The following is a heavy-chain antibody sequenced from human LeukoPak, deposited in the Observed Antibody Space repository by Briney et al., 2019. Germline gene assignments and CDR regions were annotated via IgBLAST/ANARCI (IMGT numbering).Heavy chain of an antibody. J-gene: IGHJ6*03. CDR1: GFTFSNYW. D-gene: IGHD5-18*01. Sequence: GGSLRLSCVVSGFTFSNYWMSWVRQAPGKGLEWVAFIRYDGSNKYYADSVKGRFTISRDNSKNTLYLQMNSLRAEDTAVYYCAKDGRYSYGYYYYYYMDVRGKGTTVTISS. CDR2: IRYDGSNK. CDR3: AKDGRYSYGYYYYYYMDV. V-gene: IGHV3-30*02.